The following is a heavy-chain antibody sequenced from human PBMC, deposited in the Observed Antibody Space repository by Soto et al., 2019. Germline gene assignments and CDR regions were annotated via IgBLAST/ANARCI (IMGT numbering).Heavy chain of an antibody. Sequence: GSLRLSCVASVFPCSTNAMGWVRQAPGRGLEWISGVSGGGGRTYYADSVKGRFTISRDNSKDTLYLQMSSLRAEDTAKYYCAKIAEAVAGTVYGYWGQGTLVTVSS. CDR1: VFPCSTNA. CDR3: AKIAEAVAGTVYGY. V-gene: IGHV3-23*01. D-gene: IGHD6-19*01. CDR2: VSGGGGRT. J-gene: IGHJ4*02.